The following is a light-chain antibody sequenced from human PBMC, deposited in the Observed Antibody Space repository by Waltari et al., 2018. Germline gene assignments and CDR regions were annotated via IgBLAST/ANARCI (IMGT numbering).Light chain of an antibody. CDR1: SSDVGASTF. V-gene: IGLV2-8*01. CDR3: NSYAGGDILYV. Sequence: QSALTQPPSASGSPSQSLTISCTGTSSDVGASTFVSWYQQHPGKAPKLIIFDVRKRPSGVPDRFSGSKSGNTASLTVSGLQAEDEADYYCNSYAGGDILYVFGTGTRVTVL. J-gene: IGLJ1*01. CDR2: DVR.